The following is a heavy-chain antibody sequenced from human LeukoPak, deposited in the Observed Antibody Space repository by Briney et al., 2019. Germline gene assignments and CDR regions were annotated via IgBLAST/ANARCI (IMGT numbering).Heavy chain of an antibody. CDR1: SGSISSGSYY. V-gene: IGHV4-31*03. CDR2: IYYTGNT. CDR3: ARSPSGFSFDL. J-gene: IGHJ3*01. D-gene: IGHD3-22*01. Sequence: TSETLSLTCTASSGSISSGSYYWSWIRQRPVKGLEWLGYIYYTGNTYFSPSLKSRVDISVDTSKNQLSLKLSSVTAADTAIYYCARSPSGFSFDLWGQGTMVTVSS.